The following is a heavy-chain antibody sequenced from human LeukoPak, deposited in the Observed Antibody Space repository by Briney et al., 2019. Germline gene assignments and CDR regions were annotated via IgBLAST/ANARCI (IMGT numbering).Heavy chain of an antibody. CDR1: GGSISGYY. CDR3: ASRSYCSSTSCPYYYYYYGMDV. Sequence: SETLSLTCTVSGGSISGYYWSWIRQVPGKGLEWIGFLFQGGNTNYNPSLQSRVTISVDTSKNQFSLKLSSVTAADTAVYYCASRSYCSSTSCPYYYYYYGMDVWGQGTTVTVSS. D-gene: IGHD2-2*01. CDR2: LFQGGNT. V-gene: IGHV4-59*12. J-gene: IGHJ6*02.